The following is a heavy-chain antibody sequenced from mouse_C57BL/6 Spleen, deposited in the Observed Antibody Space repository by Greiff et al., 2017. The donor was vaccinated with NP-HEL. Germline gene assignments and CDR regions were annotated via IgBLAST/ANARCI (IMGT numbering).Heavy chain of an antibody. CDR1: GFNIKDDY. J-gene: IGHJ3*01. D-gene: IGHD1-2*01. Sequence: VQLKESGAELVRPGASVKLSCTASGFNIKDDYMHWVKQRPEQGLEWIGWIDPENGDTEYASKFQGKATITADTSSNKAYLQLSSLTSEDTAVYYCTIRQFAYWGQGTLVTVSA. CDR3: TIRQFAY. CDR2: IDPENGDT. V-gene: IGHV14-4*01.